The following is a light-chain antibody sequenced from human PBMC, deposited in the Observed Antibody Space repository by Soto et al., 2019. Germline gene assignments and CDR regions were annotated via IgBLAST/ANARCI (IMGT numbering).Light chain of an antibody. V-gene: IGLV1-44*01. Sequence: QSALTQPPSASGTPGQRVTISCSGSNSNIGRNAVNWYQQLPGTAPRLLISSDNRRPSGVPDRFSASKSGTSASLAISGLQSDDEADYYCAAWDDSLIGIWVFGGGTKVTVL. CDR2: SDN. J-gene: IGLJ3*02. CDR3: AAWDDSLIGIWV. CDR1: NSNIGRNA.